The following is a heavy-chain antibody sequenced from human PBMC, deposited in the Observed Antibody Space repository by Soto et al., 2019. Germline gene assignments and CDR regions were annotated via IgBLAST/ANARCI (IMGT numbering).Heavy chain of an antibody. Sequence: GASVKVSCKASGYTFTSYGISWVRQAPGQGLEWMGWISAYNGNTNYAQKLQGRVTMTTDTSTSTAYMELRSLRSDDTAVYYCARDAMIVVVITPDDAFDIWGQGTMVTVSS. V-gene: IGHV1-18*01. CDR3: ARDAMIVVVITPDDAFDI. J-gene: IGHJ3*02. CDR2: ISAYNGNT. D-gene: IGHD3-22*01. CDR1: GYTFTSYG.